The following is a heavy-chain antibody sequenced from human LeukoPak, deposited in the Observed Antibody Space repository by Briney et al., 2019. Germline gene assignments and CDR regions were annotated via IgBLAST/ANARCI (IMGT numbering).Heavy chain of an antibody. CDR1: GLTFSDYY. Sequence: GGSLRLSCEASGLTFSDYYMSWIRQAPGKGLEWVSYISSSGSTIYYADSVKGRFTISRDNAKNSLYLQMNSLRAEDTAVYYCARGDTAMVNYFDYWGQGTLVTVSS. D-gene: IGHD5-18*01. CDR3: ARGDTAMVNYFDY. J-gene: IGHJ4*02. V-gene: IGHV3-11*04. CDR2: ISSSGSTI.